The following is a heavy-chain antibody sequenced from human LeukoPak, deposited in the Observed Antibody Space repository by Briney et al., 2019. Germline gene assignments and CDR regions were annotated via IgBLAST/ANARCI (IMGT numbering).Heavy chain of an antibody. D-gene: IGHD4-23*01. CDR2: INHSGST. V-gene: IGHV4-34*01. CDR3: ARGSAAPRWPNYYYYYYYMDV. J-gene: IGHJ6*03. CDR1: GGSFSGYY. Sequence: SETLSLTCAVYGGSFSGYYWSWIRQPPGKGLEWIGEINHSGSTNYNPSLKSRVTISVDTSKNQFSLKLSSVTAADTAVYYCARGSAAPRWPNYYYYYYYMDVWGKGTTVTVSS.